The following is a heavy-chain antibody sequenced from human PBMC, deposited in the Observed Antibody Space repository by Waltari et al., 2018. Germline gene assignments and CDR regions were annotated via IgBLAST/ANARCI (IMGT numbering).Heavy chain of an antibody. CDR3: AKDLRYTSLGHWYFEV. Sequence: QLVESGGGLVQPGGSLRLSCAASGFAFPNYAMSWVRQAPGKGLELISAVSGTGANAFYADSVKGRFTISRDNSKSTVDLQLNSLRAEDTAVYYCAKDLRYTSLGHWYFEVWGRGTLVTVSS. D-gene: IGHD5-12*01. V-gene: IGHV3-23*04. J-gene: IGHJ2*01. CDR1: GFAFPNYA. CDR2: VSGTGANA.